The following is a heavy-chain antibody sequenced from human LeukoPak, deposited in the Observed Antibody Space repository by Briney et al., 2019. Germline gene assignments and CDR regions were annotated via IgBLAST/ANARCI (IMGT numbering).Heavy chain of an antibody. CDR2: ISSSSSYI. CDR3: ASGREEQYYDFWSGQENWFDP. J-gene: IGHJ5*02. CDR1: GFTFSSYS. D-gene: IGHD3-3*01. V-gene: IGHV3-21*01. Sequence: PGGSLRLSCAASGFTFSSYSMNWVRQAPGKGLEWVSSISSSSSYIYYADSVKGRFTISRDNAKNSLYLQMNSLRAEDTAVYYCASGREEQYYDFWSGQENWFDPWGQGTLVTVSS.